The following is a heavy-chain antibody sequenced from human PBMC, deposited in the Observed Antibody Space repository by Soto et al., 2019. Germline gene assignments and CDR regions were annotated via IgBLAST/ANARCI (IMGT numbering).Heavy chain of an antibody. Sequence: GGSLSLSCAVSGFTFSTYALNWVRQAPGKGREWLSLISGSGSGTYYADSVKGRFTISRDNSENTLYLQMNSLRAEDTAVYYCPKAQGNTIVGASRGFAHWGHGTLVTVAS. CDR1: GFTFSTYA. J-gene: IGHJ4*01. V-gene: IGHV3-23*01. CDR3: PKAQGNTIVGASRGFAH. CDR2: ISGSGSGT. D-gene: IGHD1-26*01.